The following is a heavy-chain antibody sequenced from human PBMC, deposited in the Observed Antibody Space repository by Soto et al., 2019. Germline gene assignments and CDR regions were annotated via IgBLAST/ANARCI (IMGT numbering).Heavy chain of an antibody. CDR1: GGSFSCYY. V-gene: IGHV4-34*01. CDR3: ERRFPLGRXVYHLDY. D-gene: IGHD2-2*01. J-gene: IGHJ4*01. Sequence: AETLALTCKVDGGSFSCYYWSWIRQPPGQGLEWIGDINHGGSTNYHPSLKSRVTISLDTSKKQFSLRLRSVAAADTAVYYCERRFPLGRXVYHLDYWGHGKLVTVSS. CDR2: INHGGST.